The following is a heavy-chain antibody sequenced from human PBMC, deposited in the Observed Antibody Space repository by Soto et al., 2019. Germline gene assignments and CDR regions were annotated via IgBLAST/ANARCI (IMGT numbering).Heavy chain of an antibody. J-gene: IGHJ4*02. CDR2: IVPIYRTA. V-gene: IGHV1-69*13. CDR3: ARDSGAKLSSS. D-gene: IGHD6-13*01. Sequence: GASVKVSCKASGGTFSSYAISWVRQAPGQGLEWMGGIVPIYRTADYAQKFQGRVTITADESARTAYMELRSLKSQDMAVYYCARDSGAKLSSSWGQGTLVTVSS. CDR1: GGTFSSYA.